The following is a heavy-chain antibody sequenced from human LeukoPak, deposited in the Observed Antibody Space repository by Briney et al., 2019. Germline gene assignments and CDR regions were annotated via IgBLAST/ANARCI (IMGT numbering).Heavy chain of an antibody. J-gene: IGHJ3*02. CDR2: MNPNSGNT. V-gene: IGHV1-8*01. Sequence: APVKVSCKASGYTFTSYDINWVRQATGQGLEWMGWMNPNSGNTGYAQKFQGRVTMTRNTSISTAYMELSSLRSEDTAVYYCATEYSGRQEAFDIWGQGTMVTVSS. CDR1: GYTFTSYD. D-gene: IGHD1-26*01. CDR3: ATEYSGRQEAFDI.